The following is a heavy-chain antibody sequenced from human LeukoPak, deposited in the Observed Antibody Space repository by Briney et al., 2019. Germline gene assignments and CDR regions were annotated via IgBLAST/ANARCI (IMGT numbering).Heavy chain of an antibody. V-gene: IGHV3-7*01. J-gene: IGHJ4*02. CDR2: IKQDGSEK. CDR1: GFTFSSYW. Sequence: GGSLRLSCAASGFTFSSYWMSWVRQAPGKGLEWVANIKQDGSEKHYVDSVKGRFTISRDNAKNSLYLQMNSLRAEDTAVYYCARSLRDYFGSGSYYTYFDYWGQGTLVTVSS. CDR3: ARSLRDYFGSGSYYTYFDY. D-gene: IGHD3-10*01.